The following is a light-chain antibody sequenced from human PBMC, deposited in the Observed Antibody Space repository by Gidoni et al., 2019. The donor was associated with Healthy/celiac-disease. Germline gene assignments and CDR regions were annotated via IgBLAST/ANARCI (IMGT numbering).Light chain of an antibody. J-gene: IGKJ1*01. Sequence: IVLTQSPATLPLSPGERATLSCRASQSVSSYLAWYQQKPGQTPRLFIYDASNRATGIPARFSGSGSGTDFTLTISSLEPEDFAVYYCQQRSDSWTFGQGTKVEIK. CDR3: QQRSDSWT. CDR1: QSVSSY. V-gene: IGKV3-11*01. CDR2: DAS.